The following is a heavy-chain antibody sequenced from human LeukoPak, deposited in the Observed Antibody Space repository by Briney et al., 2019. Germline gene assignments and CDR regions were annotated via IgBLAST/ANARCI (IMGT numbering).Heavy chain of an antibody. V-gene: IGHV4-34*01. J-gene: IGHJ4*02. D-gene: IGHD3-22*01. CDR1: GGSFSGYY. CDR2: INHSGST. CDR3: ARGKYYYDSSGYYRYDY. Sequence: SETLSLTCAVYGGSFSGYYWSWIRQPPGKGLEWIGEINHSGSTNYNPSLKSRVTISVDTSKNQFSLKLSSVTAADTAVYYCARGKYYYDSSGYYRYDYWGQGTLVTVSS.